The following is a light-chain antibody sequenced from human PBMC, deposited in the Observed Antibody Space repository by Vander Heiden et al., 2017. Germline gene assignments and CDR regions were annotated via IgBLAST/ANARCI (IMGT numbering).Light chain of an antibody. J-gene: IGLJ2*01. CDR2: DNR. Sequence: SYVLTQPPSVSVAPGQTATITCGGNSIGSKSVQWSQQRPGQAPVLDVYDNRDRPSGIPERISGSNSGNTATLTISRVEAGDEADYYCQVWDSISDVGVFGGGTKLTVL. V-gene: IGLV3-21*02. CDR3: QVWDSISDVGV. CDR1: SIGSKS.